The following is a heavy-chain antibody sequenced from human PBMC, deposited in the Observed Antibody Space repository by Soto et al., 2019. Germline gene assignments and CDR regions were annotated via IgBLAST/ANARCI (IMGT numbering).Heavy chain of an antibody. J-gene: IGHJ6*02. D-gene: IGHD6-19*01. CDR1: GFTFSSYA. V-gene: IGHV3-30-3*01. CDR3: ASPDPDSSGPPRIYYYYGMDV. Sequence: QVQLVESGGGVVQPGRSLRLSCAASGFTFSSYAMHWVRQAPGKGLEWVAVISYDGSNKYYADYVKGRFTISRDNSKNTLYLQMNSLRAEDTAVYYCASPDPDSSGPPRIYYYYGMDVWGQGTTVTVSS. CDR2: ISYDGSNK.